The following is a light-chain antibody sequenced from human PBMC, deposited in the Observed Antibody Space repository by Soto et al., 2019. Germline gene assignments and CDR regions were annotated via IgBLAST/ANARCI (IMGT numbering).Light chain of an antibody. CDR3: SSKSSTTTLYV. CDR2: DVS. J-gene: IGLJ1*01. Sequence: QSALTQPASASGSPGQSITISCTGTSSDVGGYNYVSWYQQHPGKAPKLMMYDVSNRPSGVSNRFSGSTSGNTASLTISGLLAEDEADYYCSSKSSTTTLYVFGTGTKLTVL. V-gene: IGLV2-14*03. CDR1: SSDVGGYNY.